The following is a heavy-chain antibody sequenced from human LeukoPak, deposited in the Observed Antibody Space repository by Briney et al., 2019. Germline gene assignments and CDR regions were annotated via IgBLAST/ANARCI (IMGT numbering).Heavy chain of an antibody. CDR1: GGTFSSYA. D-gene: IGHD5-24*01. CDR3: ASAPRGDGYNFDY. V-gene: IGHV1-69*05. Sequence: SVKVSCKASGGTFSSYAISWVRQAPGQGLEWMGGIIPIFGTANYAQKFQGRVTITTDESTSKAYMELSSLRSEDTAVYYCASAPRGDGYNFDYWGQGTLVTVSS. CDR2: IIPIFGTA. J-gene: IGHJ4*02.